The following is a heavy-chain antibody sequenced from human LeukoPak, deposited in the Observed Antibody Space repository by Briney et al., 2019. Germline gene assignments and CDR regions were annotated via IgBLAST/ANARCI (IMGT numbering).Heavy chain of an antibody. V-gene: IGHV3-30-3*01. CDR2: ISYDGSNK. J-gene: IGHJ4*02. CDR3: TRPLEGRGYSYGSPFDY. Sequence: PGGSLRLSRAASGFTFSSYAMHWVRRAPGKGLEWVAVISYDGSNKYYADSVKGRFTISRDNSKNTLYLQMNSLRAEDTAVYYCTRPLEGRGYSYGSPFDYWGQGTLVTVSS. CDR1: GFTFSSYA. D-gene: IGHD5-18*01.